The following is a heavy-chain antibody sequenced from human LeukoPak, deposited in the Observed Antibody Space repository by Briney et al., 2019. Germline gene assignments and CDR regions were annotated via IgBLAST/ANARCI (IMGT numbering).Heavy chain of an antibody. D-gene: IGHD6-19*01. V-gene: IGHV3-30*04. CDR3: AKAPSRSSGWSIDY. CDR1: GFTFGSYA. Sequence: GGSLRLSCAASGFTFGSYAMHWVRQAPGKGLEWVAVISNDGSNKYYADSVKGRFTISRDNSKNTLYLQMDSLRAEDTAVYYCAKAPSRSSGWSIDYWGQGTLVTVSS. J-gene: IGHJ4*02. CDR2: ISNDGSNK.